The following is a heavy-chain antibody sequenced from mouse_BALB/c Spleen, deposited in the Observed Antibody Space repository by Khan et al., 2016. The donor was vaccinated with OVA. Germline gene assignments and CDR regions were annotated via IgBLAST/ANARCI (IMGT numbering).Heavy chain of an antibody. CDR3: AAVGGYSVSFAY. J-gene: IGHJ3*01. D-gene: IGHD2-3*01. V-gene: IGHV1S136*01. CDR2: VYPFNDDT. Sequence: VQLQQSGPELVKPGASVKMSCKASGYTFTSYVMHWVKQKPGLGLEWIGYVYPFNDDTKYNEKFKGKATLTSDKSSNTAYMELSSLTSEDSAVYYGAAVGGYSVSFAYWGKGTLVTVS. CDR1: GYTFTSYV.